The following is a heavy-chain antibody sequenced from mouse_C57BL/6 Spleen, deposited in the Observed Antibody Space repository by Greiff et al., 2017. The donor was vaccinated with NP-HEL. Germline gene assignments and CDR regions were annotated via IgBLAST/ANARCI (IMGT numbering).Heavy chain of an antibody. V-gene: IGHV1-15*01. Sequence: QVQLQQSGAELVRPGASVTLSCKASGYTFTDYEMHWVKQTPVHGLEWIGAIDPETGGTAYNQKFKGKAILTADKSSSTAYMELRSLTSEDSAVYYCTRKGAYDGYYAFAYWGQGTLVTVSA. D-gene: IGHD2-3*01. CDR1: GYTFTDYE. CDR2: IDPETGGT. CDR3: TRKGAYDGYYAFAY. J-gene: IGHJ3*01.